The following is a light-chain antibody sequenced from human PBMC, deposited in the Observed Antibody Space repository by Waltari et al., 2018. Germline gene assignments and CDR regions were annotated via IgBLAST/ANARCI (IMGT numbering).Light chain of an antibody. Sequence: REFQQKPGQAPFLMIYKDSERPSRTPERFAGSSAGATVTLTITGAQVEDEADYYCYSSTDNSGIFGGGTTLTVL. CDR3: YSSTDNSGI. V-gene: IGLV3-27*01. CDR2: KDS. J-gene: IGLJ2*01.